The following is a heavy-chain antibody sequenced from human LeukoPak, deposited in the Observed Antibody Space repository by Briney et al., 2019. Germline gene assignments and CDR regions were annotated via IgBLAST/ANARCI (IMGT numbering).Heavy chain of an antibody. V-gene: IGHV3-23*01. CDR2: TSGSGGST. D-gene: IGHD4-17*01. CDR3: AMRSTVLNPLDY. Sequence: GGSLRLSCAASGFTFSSYAMSWVRQAPGKGLEWVSATSGSGGSTYCADSVKGRFTISRDNSKNTLYLQMNSLRAEDTAVYYCAMRSTVLNPLDYWGQGTLVTVSS. CDR1: GFTFSSYA. J-gene: IGHJ4*02.